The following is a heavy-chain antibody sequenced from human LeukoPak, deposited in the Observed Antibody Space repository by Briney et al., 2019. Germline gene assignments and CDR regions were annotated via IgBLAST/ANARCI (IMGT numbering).Heavy chain of an antibody. CDR2: IYSGGST. CDR3: TKDFPPPAWEYLLLAAGGERGVDY. D-gene: IGHD3-3*01. V-gene: IGHV3-53*01. CDR1: GFTVSSNY. Sequence: PGGSLRLSCAASGFTVSSNYMSWVRQAPGKGLEWVSVIYSGGSTYYADSVKSRFTISRDNSKNTLYLQMNSLRAEDTAVYYCTKDFPPPAWEYLLLAAGGERGVDYWGQGTLVAVSS. J-gene: IGHJ4*02.